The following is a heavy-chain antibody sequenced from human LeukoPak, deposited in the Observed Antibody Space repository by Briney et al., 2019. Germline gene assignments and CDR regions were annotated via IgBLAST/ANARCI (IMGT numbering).Heavy chain of an antibody. Sequence: SETLSLTCTVSGGSISSYDWSWIRQPPGKGLEWIGYIYYSGRTVYNPSLTSRVTISIDASKDQFSLRLSSVTAADTAIYYCAADYGSGSYRFDYWGQGTLVTVSS. CDR1: GGSISSYD. CDR3: AADYGSGSYRFDY. CDR2: IYYSGRT. D-gene: IGHD3-10*01. J-gene: IGHJ4*02. V-gene: IGHV4-59*03.